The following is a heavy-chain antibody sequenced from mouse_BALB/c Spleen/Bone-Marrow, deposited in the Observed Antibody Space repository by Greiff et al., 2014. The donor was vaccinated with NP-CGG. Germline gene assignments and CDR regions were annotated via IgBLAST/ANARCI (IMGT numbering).Heavy chain of an antibody. V-gene: IGHV1-81*01. D-gene: IGHD2-14*01. CDR3: ASRGEVRRHYYAMDY. CDR1: GYTFTDYV. CDR2: IYPGSGST. J-gene: IGHJ4*01. Sequence: QVQLQQSGPELVKPGASVKMSCKASGYTFTDYVISWVKQRTGQGLEWTGEIYPGSGSTYYNEKFKGKATLTADKSSNTAYMQLSSLTSEDSAVYFCASRGEVRRHYYAMDYWGQGTSVTVSS.